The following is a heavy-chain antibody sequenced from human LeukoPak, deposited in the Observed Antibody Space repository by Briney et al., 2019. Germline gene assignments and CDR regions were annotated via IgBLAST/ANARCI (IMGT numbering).Heavy chain of an antibody. Sequence: SETLSLTCAVYGGSFSGYYWSWIRQPPGKGLEWIGEINHSGSTNYNPSLKSRVTISVDTSKNQFSLKLSSVTAADTAVYYCARREDGYNGLDYWGQGTLVTVSS. CDR1: GGSFSGYY. CDR2: INHSGST. J-gene: IGHJ4*02. CDR3: ARREDGYNGLDY. V-gene: IGHV4-34*01. D-gene: IGHD5-24*01.